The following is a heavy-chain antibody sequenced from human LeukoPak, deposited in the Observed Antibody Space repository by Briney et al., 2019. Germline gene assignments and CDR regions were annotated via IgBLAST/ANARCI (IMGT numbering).Heavy chain of an antibody. Sequence: PSETLSLTCTTSGVSISRFYWSWVRQPPGKGLEWSANIYNGVPTFFNPSLKSRATISVDTSKGQFSLQLASVTAADTAVYYCVQTTGWPGFDYWGQGILVTVSS. CDR3: VQTTGWPGFDY. V-gene: IGHV4-4*09. CDR1: GVSISRFY. J-gene: IGHJ4*02. D-gene: IGHD6-19*01. CDR2: IYNGVPT.